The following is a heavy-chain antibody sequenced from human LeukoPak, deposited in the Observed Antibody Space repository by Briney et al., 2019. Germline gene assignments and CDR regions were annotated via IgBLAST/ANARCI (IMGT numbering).Heavy chain of an antibody. J-gene: IGHJ3*02. CDR3: ARGGRGSAAVVAPRSFDI. Sequence: GGSLRLSCAASGFTVSSIHMVWVRQAPGKGLEWVSVAYTGGNSYYADSVKGRFIISRDISKNTLYLQMNSLRAEDSALYYCARGGRGSAAVVAPRSFDIWGQGTMVTVSS. D-gene: IGHD3-22*01. V-gene: IGHV3-53*01. CDR1: GFTVSSIH. CDR2: AYTGGNS.